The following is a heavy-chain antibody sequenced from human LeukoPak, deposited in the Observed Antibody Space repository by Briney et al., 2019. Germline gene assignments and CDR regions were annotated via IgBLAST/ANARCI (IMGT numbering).Heavy chain of an antibody. CDR1: GYSFTSYW. J-gene: IGHJ4*02. V-gene: IGHV5-51*01. Sequence: GESLKISCKGSGYSFTSYWSGWLRHMPEKGLEWMGIIDPSDSETRYTPTFQGQVTISADKSLTTAYLQWNSLKASDTAMYYCARQTAMGRSGDYWGQGTLVTVSS. CDR3: ARQTAMGRSGDY. D-gene: IGHD5-18*01. CDR2: IDPSDSET.